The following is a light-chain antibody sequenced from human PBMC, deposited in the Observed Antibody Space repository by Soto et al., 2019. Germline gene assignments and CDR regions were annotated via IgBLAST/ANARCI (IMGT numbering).Light chain of an antibody. J-gene: IGKJ4*01. CDR2: GAS. V-gene: IGKV3-20*01. Sequence: EIVLTQSPDTLSLSPGERATLSCRASQSVRSNYLAWYQQKPGQAPRFLIYGASSRATGIPDRFSGSGSGTDFTLTISRLEPEDFAVYYCQQHGSSPLTFGGGTKVDIK. CDR1: QSVRSNY. CDR3: QQHGSSPLT.